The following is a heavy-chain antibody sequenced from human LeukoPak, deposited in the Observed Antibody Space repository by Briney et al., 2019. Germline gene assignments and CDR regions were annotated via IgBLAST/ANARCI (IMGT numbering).Heavy chain of an antibody. CDR2: INHSGST. CDR1: GGSISSYY. V-gene: IGHV4-34*01. J-gene: IGHJ3*02. Sequence: PSETLSLTCTVSGGSISSYYWSWIRQPPGKGLEWIGEINHSGSTNYKSSLKSRVTISVDTSKNQFSLKLSSVTAADTAVYYCARVRRGYTYGGNAFDIWGQGTMVTVSS. CDR3: ARVRRGYTYGGNAFDI. D-gene: IGHD5-18*01.